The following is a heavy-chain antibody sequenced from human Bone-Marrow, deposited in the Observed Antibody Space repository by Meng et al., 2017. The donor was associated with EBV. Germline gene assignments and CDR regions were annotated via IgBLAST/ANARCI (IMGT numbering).Heavy chain of an antibody. CDR1: GYTFTNYA. CDR3: ATEPGYSSG. CDR2: INPGNGNT. Sequence: QVQVVRSGAEVRKPGASVKVSCKASGYTFTNYAMHWVRQAPGQRLEWMGWINPGNGNTKYSQKFQGRASITRDISASIVYMELTSLRSEDTAVYYCATEPGYSSGWGQGTLVTVSS. V-gene: IGHV1-3*01. J-gene: IGHJ4*02. D-gene: IGHD6-19*01.